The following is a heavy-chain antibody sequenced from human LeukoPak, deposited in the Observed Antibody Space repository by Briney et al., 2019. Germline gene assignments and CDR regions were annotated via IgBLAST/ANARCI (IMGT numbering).Heavy chain of an antibody. J-gene: IGHJ3*02. V-gene: IGHV4-59*01. Sequence: SETLSLTCTVSGGSISGYYWSWIRQPPGKGLEWIGYIYYSGSTNYNPSLKSRVTISVDTSKNQFSLKLSSVTAADTAVYYCASSGYSYGYDAFDIWGQGTMVTVSS. D-gene: IGHD5-18*01. CDR1: GGSISGYY. CDR3: ASSGYSYGYDAFDI. CDR2: IYYSGST.